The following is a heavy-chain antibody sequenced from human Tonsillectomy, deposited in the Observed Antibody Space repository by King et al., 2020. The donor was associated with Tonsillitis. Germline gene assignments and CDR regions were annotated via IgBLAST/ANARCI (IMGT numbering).Heavy chain of an antibody. Sequence: VQLVESGAEVKKPGASVKVSCKASGYTFTDYYMHWVRQAPGQGLEWMGWINPNSGGTYYAQKFQGRVTMTRDTSISTAYMELSRLTSDDTAVYYCARFYSGSYPYYLDSWGQGTLVTVSS. CDR1: GYTFTDYY. V-gene: IGHV1-2*02. CDR3: ARFYSGSYPYYLDS. J-gene: IGHJ4*02. CDR2: INPNSGGT. D-gene: IGHD1-26*01.